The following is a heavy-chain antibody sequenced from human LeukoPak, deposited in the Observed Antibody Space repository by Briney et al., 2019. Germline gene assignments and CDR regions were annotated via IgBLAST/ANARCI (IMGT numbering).Heavy chain of an antibody. CDR1: GGSFSGYY. J-gene: IGHJ4*02. V-gene: IGHV4-34*01. D-gene: IGHD6-13*01. CDR2: INHSGST. Sequence: PSETLSLTCAVYGGSFSGYYWSWIRQPPGKGLEWIGEINHSGSTNYNPSLKSRVTISVDTSKNQFSLKLSSVTAADTAVYYCARAPRAAAGIFDYWGQGTLVTVSS. CDR3: ARAPRAAAGIFDY.